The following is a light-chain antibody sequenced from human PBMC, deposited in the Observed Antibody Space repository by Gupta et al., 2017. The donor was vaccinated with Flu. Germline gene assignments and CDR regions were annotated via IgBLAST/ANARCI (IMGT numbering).Light chain of an antibody. V-gene: IGKV1-27*01. CDR3: QKYNTSPWT. CDR1: QGISNY. J-gene: IGKJ1*01. CDR2: AAS. Sequence: DIQMTQSPSSLSASVGDRVTITCRASQGISNYLAWYQQKAGKVPKLLIYAASTSQSGVPSRFSGSGSETDFTLTISSLQPEDVATYYCQKYNTSPWTFGQGTKVEIK.